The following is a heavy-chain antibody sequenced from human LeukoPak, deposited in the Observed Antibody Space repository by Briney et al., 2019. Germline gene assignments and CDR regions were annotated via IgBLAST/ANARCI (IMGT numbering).Heavy chain of an antibody. CDR3: ARDRGVPGPGNALDI. V-gene: IGHV1-2*06. D-gene: IGHD2-8*01. CDR1: GYTFTNYH. Sequence: ASVKVSCKASGYTFTNYHMHWVRQAPGQGLEWLGLVKPKSGDSDFVQKFRGRVTVTTVVSTTTIHMELSNLRSDDTAVYYCARDRGVPGPGNALDIWGQGTMVTVSS. J-gene: IGHJ3*02. CDR2: VKPKSGDS.